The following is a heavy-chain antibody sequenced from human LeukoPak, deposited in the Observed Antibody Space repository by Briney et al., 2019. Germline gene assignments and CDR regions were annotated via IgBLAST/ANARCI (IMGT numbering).Heavy chain of an antibody. V-gene: IGHV1-8*03. D-gene: IGHD3-9*01. CDR3: ARGGFDWSLGY. Sequence: ASVKVSCKASGYTFTSFDINWVRQATGQGLEWMGWMNPKSGNTGHAQKFQGRVTITRDTSISTVYMELSSLRSEDTAVYYCARGGFDWSLGYWGQGTLVTVSS. CDR1: GYTFTSFD. J-gene: IGHJ4*02. CDR2: MNPKSGNT.